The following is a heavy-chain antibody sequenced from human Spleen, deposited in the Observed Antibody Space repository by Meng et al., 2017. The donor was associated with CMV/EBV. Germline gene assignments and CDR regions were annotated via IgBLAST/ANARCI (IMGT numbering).Heavy chain of an antibody. CDR1: GGSFSGYY. CDR3: ASFAGTNDY. CDR2: INHSGST. Sequence: QVQRQQWGAGLLKLSETLSLTCAVYGGSFSGYYWSWIRQPPGKGLEWIGEINHSGSTNYNPSLKSRVTMSVDTSKNQFSLKLSSVTAADTAVYYCASFAGTNDYWGQGTLVTVSS. J-gene: IGHJ4*02. D-gene: IGHD6-13*01. V-gene: IGHV4-34*01.